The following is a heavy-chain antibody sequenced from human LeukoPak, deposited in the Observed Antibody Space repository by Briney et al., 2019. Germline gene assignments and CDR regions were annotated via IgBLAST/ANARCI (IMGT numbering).Heavy chain of an antibody. Sequence: SETLSLTCSVSGGSISSSSYFWGWIRQPPGKGLEWIGSIYYTGSTYYNPSLKGRVTISVDTPKNQFSLNLSSVTAADTAVYYCARHTSSSMDYWGQGTLVTVSS. D-gene: IGHD6-6*01. CDR1: GGSISSSSYF. CDR3: ARHTSSSMDY. CDR2: IYYTGST. V-gene: IGHV4-39*01. J-gene: IGHJ4*02.